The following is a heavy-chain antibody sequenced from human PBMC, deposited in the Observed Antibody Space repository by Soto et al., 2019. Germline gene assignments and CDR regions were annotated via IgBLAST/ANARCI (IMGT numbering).Heavy chain of an antibody. D-gene: IGHD7-27*01. Sequence: QVQLVESGGGVVQPGRSLRLSCAASGFTFSNYGMHWVRQAPGKGLEWVAVISYDGSNKNYADSMKGRFTISRDNSNSTLYLQMDSLRAEDTAVYFCAKDGNTPTFWGLFHYWGQGTLVTVSS. J-gene: IGHJ4*02. CDR1: GFTFSNYG. V-gene: IGHV3-30*18. CDR3: AKDGNTPTFWGLFHY. CDR2: ISYDGSNK.